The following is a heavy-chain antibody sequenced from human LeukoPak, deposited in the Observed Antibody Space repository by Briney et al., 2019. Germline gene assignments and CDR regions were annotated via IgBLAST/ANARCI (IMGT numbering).Heavy chain of an antibody. Sequence: GGSLRLSCTASGFTFSSFSMNWVRQAPGKGLEWISYISSSSTTICYADSVKGRFTISRDNAKNSLYLQMNSLRDEDTAVYYCARNSRLDVWGQGTTVTVSS. CDR3: ARNSRLDV. J-gene: IGHJ6*02. CDR1: GFTFSSFS. CDR2: ISSSSTTI. V-gene: IGHV3-48*02. D-gene: IGHD5-12*01.